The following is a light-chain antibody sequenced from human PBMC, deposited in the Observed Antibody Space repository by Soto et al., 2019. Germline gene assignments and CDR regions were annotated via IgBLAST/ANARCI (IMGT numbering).Light chain of an antibody. CDR1: SGSIASNY. Sequence: NFMLTQPHSVSESPGKTVTISCTRSSGSIASNYVQWYQQRPGSAPTTVIYEDNQRPSGVPDRFSGSIDGSSNSASLTISGLKTEDEADYYCQSYDSSNQVFGGGTK. CDR2: EDN. CDR3: QSYDSSNQV. V-gene: IGLV6-57*03. J-gene: IGLJ3*02.